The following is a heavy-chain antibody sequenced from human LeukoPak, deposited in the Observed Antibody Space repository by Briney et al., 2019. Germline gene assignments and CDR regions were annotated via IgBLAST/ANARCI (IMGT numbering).Heavy chain of an antibody. CDR2: IHYSGST. V-gene: IGHV4-31*03. Sequence: SETLSLTCIVSGGSISSGSSYWSWIRQHPGEGLEWIGYIHYSGSTSYNPSLKSRVTISVDTSKNQFSLKLSSVTAADTAVYYCAGNTYYYDSSDYYSDYWGQGTLVTVSS. CDR3: AGNTYYYDSSDYYSDY. D-gene: IGHD3-22*01. J-gene: IGHJ4*02. CDR1: GGSISSGSSY.